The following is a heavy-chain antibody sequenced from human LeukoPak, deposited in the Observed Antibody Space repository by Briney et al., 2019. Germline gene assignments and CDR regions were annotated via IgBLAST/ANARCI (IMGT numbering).Heavy chain of an antibody. J-gene: IGHJ5*01. CDR2: IDTSSTTM. CDR3: ARDNWVDC. CDR1: GFTLRQCN. V-gene: IGHV3-48*04. Sequence: GGSLRLSCGAWGFTLRQCNMTCLRGAPGRALEGVSFIDTSSTTMYYTESVKGRFTISRDNAKNSLYLQMNSLKVEDTAIYYCARDNWVDCWGQGTLVTVSS.